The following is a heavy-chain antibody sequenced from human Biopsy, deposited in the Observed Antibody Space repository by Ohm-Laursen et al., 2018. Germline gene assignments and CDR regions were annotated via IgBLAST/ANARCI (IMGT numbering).Heavy chain of an antibody. CDR2: ISYTGYT. D-gene: IGHD4-23*01. J-gene: IGHJ4*02. CDR3: ARGSNDFGGLYFPR. V-gene: IGHV4-59*02. Sequence: SQTLSLTCSVSGDSVTKYYWSWIRQPPGKGLEWIGHISYTGYTSYNASLKSRVTISVDTSRNHFSLRLSSLTAADTAVYYCARGSNDFGGLYFPRWGQGTQVTVSS. CDR1: GDSVTKYY.